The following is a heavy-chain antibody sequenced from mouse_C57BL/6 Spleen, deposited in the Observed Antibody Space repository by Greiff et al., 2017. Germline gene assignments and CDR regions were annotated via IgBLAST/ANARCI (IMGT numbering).Heavy chain of an antibody. Sequence: QVTLKESGPGILQPSQTLSLTCSFSGFSLSTFGMGVGWIRQPSGKGLEWLAHIWWDDDKYYKPALKSRLTISKDTSKNQVFLKIANVDTADTATYYCARIRYYYGSSYRYFDVWGTGTTVTVSS. V-gene: IGHV8-8*01. CDR2: IWWDDDK. D-gene: IGHD1-1*01. J-gene: IGHJ1*03. CDR3: ARIRYYYGSSYRYFDV. CDR1: GFSLSTFGMG.